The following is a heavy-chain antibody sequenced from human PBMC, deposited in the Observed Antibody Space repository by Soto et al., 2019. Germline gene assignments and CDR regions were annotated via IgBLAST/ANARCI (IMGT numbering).Heavy chain of an antibody. CDR1: GYSFTSYW. CDR3: ARLVNGDIVVVPAANWFDP. D-gene: IGHD2-2*01. J-gene: IGHJ5*02. Sequence: GESLKISCKGSGYSFTSYWIGWVRQMPGKGLEWMGIIYPGDSGTRYSPSFQGQVTISADKSISTAYLQWSSLKASDTAMYYCARLVNGDIVVVPAANWFDPWGQGTLVTVSS. CDR2: IYPGDSGT. V-gene: IGHV5-51*01.